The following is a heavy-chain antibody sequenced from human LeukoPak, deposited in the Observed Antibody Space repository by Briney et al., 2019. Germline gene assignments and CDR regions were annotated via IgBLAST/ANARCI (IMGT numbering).Heavy chain of an antibody. CDR2: ISGSGGKT. J-gene: IGHJ4*02. CDR1: GFTFSGYA. CDR3: VKGTLYYFQF. Sequence: GGSLRLSCAASGFTFSGYAMSWVRQAPGKGLEWVSTISGSGGKTYYADSVNGRFTISRDNAKNTVSLHMNSLRAEDTALYYCVKGTLYYFQFWGQGTLVTVSS. V-gene: IGHV3-23*01.